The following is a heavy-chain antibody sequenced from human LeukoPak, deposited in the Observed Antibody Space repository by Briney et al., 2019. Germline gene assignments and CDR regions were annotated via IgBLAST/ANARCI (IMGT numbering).Heavy chain of an antibody. V-gene: IGHV4-4*07. J-gene: IGHJ6*03. D-gene: IGHD3-22*01. CDR3: ARLKFYDSTGYSPGHYMDV. CDR1: GGPMYSYY. CDR2: LYPGLSS. Sequence: PSETLSLTCTVSGGPMYSYYWSWIRQTAGKGLEWIGRLYPGLSSDYNPSLKSRVTMSIDTSKNQFVLKLSVVTAADTAVYYCARLKFYDSTGYSPGHYMDVWGKGTTVTVSS.